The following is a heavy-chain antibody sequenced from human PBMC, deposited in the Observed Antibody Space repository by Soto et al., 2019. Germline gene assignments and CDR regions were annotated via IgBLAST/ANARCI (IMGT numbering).Heavy chain of an antibody. CDR3: AREEGEYDRWGMDV. CDR2: ISSSSSTI. D-gene: IGHD3-3*01. J-gene: IGHJ6*02. Sequence: GGSLRLSCAASGFTFSSYSMNWVRQAPGKGLEWVSYISSSSSTIYYADSVKGRFTISRDNAKNSLYLQMNSLRAEDTAVYYCAREEGEYDRWGMDVWGQGTTVIVSS. V-gene: IGHV3-48*01. CDR1: GFTFSSYS.